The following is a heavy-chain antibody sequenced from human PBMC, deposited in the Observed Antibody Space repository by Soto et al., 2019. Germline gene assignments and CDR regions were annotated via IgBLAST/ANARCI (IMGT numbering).Heavy chain of an antibody. CDR1: GFTFSNAW. V-gene: IGHV3-15*07. J-gene: IGHJ4*02. D-gene: IGHD3-22*01. CDR2: IKSKTDGGTT. CDR3: TALMNYYDSSGYYPLFDY. Sequence: GGSLILSCAASGFTFSNAWMNWVRQAPGKGLEWVGRIKSKTDGGTTDYAAPVKGRFTISRDDSKNTLYLQMNSLKTEDTAVYYCTALMNYYDSSGYYPLFDYWGQGTLVTVSS.